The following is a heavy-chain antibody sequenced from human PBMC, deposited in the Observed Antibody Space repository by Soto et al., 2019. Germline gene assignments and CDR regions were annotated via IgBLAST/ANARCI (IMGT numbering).Heavy chain of an antibody. CDR2: IIPIFGTA. J-gene: IGHJ4*02. Sequence: SVKVSCKASGGTFSSYAISWVRQAPGQGLEWMGGIIPIFGTANYAQKFQGRVTITADKSTSTAYMELSSLRSEHTAVYYCAENHDDFWSGYFYCGQGTLVTVSS. CDR1: GGTFSSYA. CDR3: AENHDDFWSGYFY. V-gene: IGHV1-69*06. D-gene: IGHD3-3*01.